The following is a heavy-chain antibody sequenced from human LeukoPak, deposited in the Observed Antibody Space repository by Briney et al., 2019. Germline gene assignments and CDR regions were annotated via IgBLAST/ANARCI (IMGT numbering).Heavy chain of an antibody. V-gene: IGHV4-39*07. CDR2: IYYSGST. CDR3: ARVGSGWYAFDY. Sequence: SETLSLTCTVSGGSISSSSYYWGWIRQPPGKGLEWIGSIYYSGSTYYNPSLKSRVTISVDTSKNQFSLKLSSVTAADTAVYYCARVGSGWYAFDYWGQGTLVTVSS. D-gene: IGHD6-19*01. CDR1: GGSISSSSYY. J-gene: IGHJ4*02.